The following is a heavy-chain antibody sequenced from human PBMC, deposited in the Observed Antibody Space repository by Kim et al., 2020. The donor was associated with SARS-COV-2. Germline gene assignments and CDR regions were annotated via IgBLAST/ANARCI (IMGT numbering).Heavy chain of an antibody. J-gene: IGHJ5*02. D-gene: IGHD4-4*01. CDR1: GGSFSGYY. CDR2: INHSGST. V-gene: IGHV4-34*01. CDR3: ARALSRLQNWFDP. Sequence: SETLSLTCAVYGGSFSGYYWSWIRQPPGKGLEWIGEINHSGSTNYNPSLKSRVTISVDTSKNQFSLKLSSVTAADTAVYYCARALSRLQNWFDPWGQGTLVTVSS.